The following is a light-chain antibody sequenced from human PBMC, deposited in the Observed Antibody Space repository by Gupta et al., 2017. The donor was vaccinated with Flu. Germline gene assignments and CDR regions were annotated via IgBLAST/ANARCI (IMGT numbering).Light chain of an antibody. CDR1: QSVSSSY. CDR2: GAS. J-gene: IGKJ5*01. CDR3: QQYDSVIT. V-gene: IGKV3-20*01. Sequence: IVLTQSPGTLSLSPGERATLSCRASQSVSSSYLAWYQQKPGQAPRLLIYGASSRATGIPDRFSGSGSGTDFALTISGLEPEDVAVYYCQQYDSVITFGQGTRLEIK.